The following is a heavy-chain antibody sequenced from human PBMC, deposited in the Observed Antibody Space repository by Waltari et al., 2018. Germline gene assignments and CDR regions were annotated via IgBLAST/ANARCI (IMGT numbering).Heavy chain of an antibody. CDR1: GFTFSSYA. CDR3: ASGVTTNPLFDY. CDR2: IYSGGST. J-gene: IGHJ4*02. D-gene: IGHD2-21*02. V-gene: IGHV3-23*03. Sequence: EVQLLESGGGLVQPGGSLRLSCAASGFTFSSYAMSWVRQAPGKGLEWVSVIYSGGSTYYADSVKGRFTISRDNSKNTLYLQMNSLRAEDTAVYYCASGVTTNPLFDYWGQGTLVTVSS.